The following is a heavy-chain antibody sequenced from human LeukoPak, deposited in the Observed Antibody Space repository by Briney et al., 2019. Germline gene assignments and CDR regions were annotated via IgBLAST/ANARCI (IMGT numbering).Heavy chain of an antibody. CDR2: IIPIFGTA. CDR1: GGTFSSYA. V-gene: IGHV1-69*13. J-gene: IGHJ4*02. CDR3: AREADYYDSSVYFDY. Sequence: AAVKVSCKASGGTFSSYAISWVRQAPGQGLEWMGGIIPIFGTANYAQKFQGRVPITADESTSTAYMELSSLRSEDTAVYYCAREADYYDSSVYFDYWGQGTLVTVSS. D-gene: IGHD3-22*01.